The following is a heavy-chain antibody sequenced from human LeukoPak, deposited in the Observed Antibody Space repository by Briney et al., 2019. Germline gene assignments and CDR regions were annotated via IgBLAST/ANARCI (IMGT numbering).Heavy chain of an antibody. D-gene: IGHD1-26*01. CDR2: IIPIFGTP. J-gene: IGHJ4*02. Sequence: ASVKVSCKASGGTFSSYAISWVRQAPGQGLEWMGGIIPIFGTPNYAQKFQGRVTIIADTSTSTAYMELNNLTSEDTAVYYCARGRSVGATTRRISFYFDYWGQGTLVTVSS. V-gene: IGHV1-69*06. CDR1: GGTFSSYA. CDR3: ARGRSVGATTRRISFYFDY.